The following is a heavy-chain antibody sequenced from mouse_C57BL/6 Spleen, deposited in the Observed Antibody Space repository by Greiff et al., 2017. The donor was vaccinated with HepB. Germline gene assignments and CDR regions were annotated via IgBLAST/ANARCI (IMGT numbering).Heavy chain of an antibody. CDR2: IYPRSGNT. Sequence: VKLVESGAELARPGASVKLSCKASGYTFTSYGISWVKQRTGQGLEWIGEIYPRSGNTYYNEKFKGKATLTADKSSSTAYMELRSLTSEDSAVYFCARPPYSNYGYYYAMDYWGQGTSVTVSS. CDR3: ARPPYSNYGYYYAMDY. D-gene: IGHD2-5*01. J-gene: IGHJ4*01. CDR1: GYTFTSYG. V-gene: IGHV1-81*01.